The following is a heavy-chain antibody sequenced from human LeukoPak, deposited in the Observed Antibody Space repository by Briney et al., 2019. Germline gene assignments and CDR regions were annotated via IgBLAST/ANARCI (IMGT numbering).Heavy chain of an antibody. Sequence: GGSLRLSCAASGFTVSSKSMSWVRQAPGKGLEGISIVYSGGSTYFADSVKGRFTISRDNSKSTLYLQMNSLRAEDTAVYYCATEKGTGSTYYYYMDVWGRGTSVTVSS. J-gene: IGHJ6*03. D-gene: IGHD4-11*01. V-gene: IGHV3-53*01. CDR1: GFTVSSKS. CDR3: ATEKGTGSTYYYYMDV. CDR2: VYSGGST.